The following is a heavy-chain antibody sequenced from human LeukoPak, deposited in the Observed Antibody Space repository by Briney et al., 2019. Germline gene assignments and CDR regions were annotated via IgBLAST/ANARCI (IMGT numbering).Heavy chain of an antibody. J-gene: IGHJ4*02. V-gene: IGHV1-69*04. CDR2: IIPIFGIA. D-gene: IGHD3-22*01. CDR1: GGTFSSYA. Sequence: VASVKVSCKASGGTFSSYAISWVRQPPGQGLEWMGRIIPIFGIANYAQKFQGRVTITADKSTSTAYMELSSLRSEDTAVYYCARDSSGYYGEGNFDYWGQGTLVTVSS. CDR3: ARDSSGYYGEGNFDY.